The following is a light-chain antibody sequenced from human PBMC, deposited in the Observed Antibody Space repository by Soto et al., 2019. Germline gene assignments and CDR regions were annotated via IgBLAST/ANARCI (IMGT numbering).Light chain of an antibody. CDR3: QQYNDRPPIT. V-gene: IGKV3-15*01. J-gene: IGKJ5*01. CDR1: QSVDNN. Sequence: EIVMTLSAVTLSASPWESATLSCRASQSVDNNVAWYQQKPGQAPRLLIVGSFARATGIPARFSGSGSGSEFTLTISGLQSEDFAVYYCQQYNDRPPITVGQGTRLEIK. CDR2: GSF.